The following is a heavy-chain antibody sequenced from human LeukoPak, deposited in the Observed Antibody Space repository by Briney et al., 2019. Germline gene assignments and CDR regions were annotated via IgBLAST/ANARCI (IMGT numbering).Heavy chain of an antibody. CDR1: GGSISSYY. D-gene: IGHD2-8*02. Sequence: NPSETLSLTCTDSGGSISSYYWSWIRKPPAKGLQWIGYIYTSGSTNYNPSLKSRVTISVDTSKNQFSLKLSSVTAADMAVYYCARHVRVGDARWFDPWGQGTLVTVSS. CDR3: ARHVRVGDARWFDP. J-gene: IGHJ5*02. CDR2: IYTSGST. V-gene: IGHV4-4*09.